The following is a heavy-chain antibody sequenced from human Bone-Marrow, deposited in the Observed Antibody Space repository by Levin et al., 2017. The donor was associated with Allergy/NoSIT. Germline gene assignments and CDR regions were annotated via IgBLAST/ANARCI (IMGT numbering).Heavy chain of an antibody. Sequence: SETLSLTCGLYGGSFTGYYWSWIRQTPGKGLEWICQINHSADTKYNPSLTSRVTISLDMSKKNFSLQLTSVTAADTAVYYCARVQGGLRWLGYGLDVWGPGTTVTVSS. J-gene: IGHJ6*02. CDR2: INHSADT. D-gene: IGHD4-23*01. CDR1: GGSFTGYY. V-gene: IGHV4-34*01. CDR3: ARVQGGLRWLGYGLDV.